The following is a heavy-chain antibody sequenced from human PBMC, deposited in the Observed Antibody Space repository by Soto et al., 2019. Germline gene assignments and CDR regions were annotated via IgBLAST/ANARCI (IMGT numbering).Heavy chain of an antibody. CDR1: GFAFSHYW. Sequence: EVQLVESGGGLVQPGGSLRLSCTASGFAFSHYWMHWVRQAPGKGLMWVSRINGDGSATTYADSVKGRFTISRDNAKNTLYLQMNSLRAEDSAVYYCVRSDWLDPWGQGTLVPVSS. J-gene: IGHJ5*02. CDR2: INGDGSAT. CDR3: VRSDWLDP. V-gene: IGHV3-74*01.